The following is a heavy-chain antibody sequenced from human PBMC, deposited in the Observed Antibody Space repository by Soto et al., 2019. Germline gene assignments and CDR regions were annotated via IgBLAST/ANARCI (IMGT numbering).Heavy chain of an antibody. J-gene: IGHJ4*02. CDR1: GYTFIGYY. CDR2: INPNSGGA. D-gene: IGHD5-12*01. Sequence: QVQLVQSGAEVKKPGASVKVSCKASGYTFIGYYIHWVRQAPGQGLEWMGWINPNSGGAKYSQKFQAWGNMTSDTSISTAYMELSRLKSDDTAVYYCARAGGGYDLGDYWGQGTLVTVSS. CDR3: ARAGGGYDLGDY. V-gene: IGHV1-2*04.